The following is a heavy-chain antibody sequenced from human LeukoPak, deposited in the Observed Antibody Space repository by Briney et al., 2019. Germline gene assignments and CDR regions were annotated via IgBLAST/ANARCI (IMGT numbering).Heavy chain of an antibody. D-gene: IGHD3-3*01. CDR3: ARVVPNYDFWSGLIPDYFDY. V-gene: IGHV3-53*01. CDR2: IYSGGST. CDR1: GFTVSSNY. J-gene: IGHJ4*02. Sequence: GGSLRLSCAASGFTVSSNYMSWVRQAPGKGLEWVSVIYSGGSTYYADSVKGRFTISRDNSKNTMYLQMNSLRDEDTAVYYCARVVPNYDFWSGLIPDYFDYWGQGTLVTVSS.